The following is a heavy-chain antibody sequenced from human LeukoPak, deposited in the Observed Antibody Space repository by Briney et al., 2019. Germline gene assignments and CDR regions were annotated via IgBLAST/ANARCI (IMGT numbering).Heavy chain of an antibody. J-gene: IGHJ6*02. Sequence: GASVKVSCKASGGTFSGYAISWVRQAPGQGLEWMGGIIPIFGTANYAQKFQGRVTITADESTSTAYMELSSLRSEDAAVYYCARDLRKQPDQDYGDYVILDYGMDVWGQGTTVTVSS. CDR3: ARDLRKQPDQDYGDYVILDYGMDV. D-gene: IGHD4-17*01. V-gene: IGHV1-69*13. CDR2: IIPIFGTA. CDR1: GGTFSGYA.